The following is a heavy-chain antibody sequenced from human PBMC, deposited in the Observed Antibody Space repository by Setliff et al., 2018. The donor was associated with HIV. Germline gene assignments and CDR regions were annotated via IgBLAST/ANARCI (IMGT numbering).Heavy chain of an antibody. CDR1: GFTFSSYA. CDR3: AKDPRGSMVRGLINYFDP. V-gene: IGHV3-23*01. CDR2: ISGSGGST. D-gene: IGHD3-10*01. Sequence: PGGSLRLSCAASGFTFSSYAMTWVRQAPGKGLEWVSAISGSGGSTYYADSVKGRFIISRDNSKNTLYLQMNSLRAQDTAIYYCAKDPRGSMVRGLINYFDPWGQGTL. J-gene: IGHJ5*02.